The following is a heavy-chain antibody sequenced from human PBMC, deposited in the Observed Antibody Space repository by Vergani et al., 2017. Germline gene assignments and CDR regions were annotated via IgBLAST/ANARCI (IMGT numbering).Heavy chain of an antibody. D-gene: IGHD2-2*02. CDR3: ARAFQSGYCSSTSCYRVDWFDR. J-gene: IGHJ5*02. CDR1: GYTFTGYY. Sequence: QVQLVQSGAEVKKPGASVKVSCKASGYTFTGYYMHWVRQAPGQGLEWMGWINPNSGGTNYAQKFQGRVTMTRDTSISTAYMELSRLRSDDTAVYYCARAFQSGYCSSTSCYRVDWFDRGGQGTLVTFSS. V-gene: IGHV1-2*02. CDR2: INPNSGGT.